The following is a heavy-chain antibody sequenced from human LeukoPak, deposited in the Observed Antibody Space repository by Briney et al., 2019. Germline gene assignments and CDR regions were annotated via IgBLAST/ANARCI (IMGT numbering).Heavy chain of an antibody. CDR2: IYSGGST. J-gene: IGHJ4*02. D-gene: IGHD3-3*01. CDR1: GFTVSSNY. Sequence: GGSLRLSCAASGFTVSSNYMSWVRQAPGKGLEWVSVIYSGGSTYYADSLKGRFTISRDNAKNSLYLQMNSLRAEDTAVYYCARVWYYDFWSGYSCLDYWGQGTLVTVSS. V-gene: IGHV3-53*01. CDR3: ARVWYYDFWSGYSCLDY.